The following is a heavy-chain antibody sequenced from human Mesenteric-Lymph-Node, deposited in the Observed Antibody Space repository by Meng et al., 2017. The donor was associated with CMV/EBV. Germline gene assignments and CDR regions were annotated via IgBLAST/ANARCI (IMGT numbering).Heavy chain of an antibody. CDR3: TRSGYCTSTSCQGAYYYGMDV. Sequence: GGSLRLSCAASGFTFSDYYMSWIRQAPGKGLEWVSYISSSGSTIYYADSVRGRFTISRDSAKNSLYLEINALRAEDTAMYYCTRSGYCTSTSCQGAYYYGMDVWGQGTTVTVSS. CDR2: ISSSGSTI. D-gene: IGHD2-2*01. CDR1: GFTFSDYY. V-gene: IGHV3-11*04. J-gene: IGHJ6*02.